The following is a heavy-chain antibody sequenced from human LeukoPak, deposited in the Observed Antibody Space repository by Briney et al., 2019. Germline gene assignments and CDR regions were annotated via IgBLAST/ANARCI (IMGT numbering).Heavy chain of an antibody. V-gene: IGHV3-49*03. CDR1: GFTFGDYA. D-gene: IGHD6-19*01. CDR2: IRSKAYGGTT. Sequence: PGGSLRLSCTASGFTFGDYAMSWFRQAPGKGLEWVGFIRSKAYGGTTEYAASVKGRFTISRDDSKSIAYLQMNSLKTEDTAVYYCTSAASIAVAGTTEGAFDIWGQGTMVTVSS. CDR3: TSAASIAVAGTTEGAFDI. J-gene: IGHJ3*02.